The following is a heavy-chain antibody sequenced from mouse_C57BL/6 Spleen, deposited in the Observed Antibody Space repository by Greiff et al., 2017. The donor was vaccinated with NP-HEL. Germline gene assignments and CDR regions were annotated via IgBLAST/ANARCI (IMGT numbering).Heavy chain of an antibody. J-gene: IGHJ2*01. CDR3: AREGLLRSHYFDY. CDR2: ISSGGSYT. Sequence: EVHLVESGGDLVKPGGSLKLSCAASGFTFSSYGMSWVRQTPDKRLEWVATISSGGSYTYYPDNVKGRYTISRDNAKNTLYLQMSSLKSEDTAMYYCAREGLLRSHYFDYWGQGTTLTVSS. V-gene: IGHV5-6*01. D-gene: IGHD1-1*01. CDR1: GFTFSSYG.